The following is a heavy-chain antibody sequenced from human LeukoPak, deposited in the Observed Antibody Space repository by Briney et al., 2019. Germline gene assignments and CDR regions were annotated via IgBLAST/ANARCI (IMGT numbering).Heavy chain of an antibody. Sequence: GGSVRLSCAASGFTFSSYAMHWVRQAPGKGLEYVSAISSNGGSTYYANSVKGRFTISRDNSKNTLYLQMGSLRAEDMAVYYCARAPMSGDYYFDYWGRGTLVTVSS. CDR2: ISSNGGST. CDR1: GFTFSSYA. CDR3: ARAPMSGDYYFDY. J-gene: IGHJ4*02. D-gene: IGHD2-21*02. V-gene: IGHV3-64*01.